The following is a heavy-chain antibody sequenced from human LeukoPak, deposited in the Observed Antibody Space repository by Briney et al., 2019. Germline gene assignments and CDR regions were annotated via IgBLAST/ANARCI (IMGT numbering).Heavy chain of an antibody. J-gene: IGHJ6*02. V-gene: IGHV1-69*01. CDR1: GGTFSSYA. CDR3: AREAYCSGGSCYYYYGMDV. Sequence: GSSVKVSCKASGGTFSSYAISWVRQAPGQGLEWMGGIIPIFGTASYAQKFQGRVTITADESTSTAYMELSSLRSEDTAVYYCAREAYCSGGSCYYYYGMDVWGQGTTVTVSS. D-gene: IGHD2-15*01. CDR2: IIPIFGTA.